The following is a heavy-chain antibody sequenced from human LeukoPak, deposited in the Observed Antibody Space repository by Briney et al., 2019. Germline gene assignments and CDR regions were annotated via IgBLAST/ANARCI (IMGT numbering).Heavy chain of an antibody. Sequence: QPGGSLRLSCAASGFTFSSYEMNWVRQAPGKGLEWVSYISSSGSTIYYADSVKGRFTISRDNAKNSLYLQMNSLRAEDTAVYYCARQYNWNPPEGYFDYWGQGTLVTVSS. CDR3: ARQYNWNPPEGYFDY. V-gene: IGHV3-48*03. CDR2: ISSSGSTI. D-gene: IGHD1-20*01. CDR1: GFTFSSYE. J-gene: IGHJ4*02.